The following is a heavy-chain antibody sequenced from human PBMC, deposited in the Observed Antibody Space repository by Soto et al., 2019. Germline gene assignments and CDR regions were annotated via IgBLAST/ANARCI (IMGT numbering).Heavy chain of an antibody. D-gene: IGHD3-3*01. CDR2: ISGTSPST. J-gene: IGHJ4*02. CDR3: AIRIFGVEY. CDR1: GFTFSAYA. V-gene: IGHV3-23*01. Sequence: EVQLLESGGGLVQPGGSLRLSCAASGFTFSAYAMSWVRQAPGKGLEWVSAISGTSPSTYYADSVQGRFTISRDSSRKTLFLQMNTLRAEDTAVYFGAIRIFGVEYWGQGTQVTVSS.